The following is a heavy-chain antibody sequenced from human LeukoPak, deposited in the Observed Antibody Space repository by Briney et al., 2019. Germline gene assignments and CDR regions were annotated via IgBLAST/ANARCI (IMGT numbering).Heavy chain of an antibody. Sequence: SETLSLTCTVSGVSISSYYWSWIRQPAGKGLEWIGRIYTSGSTNYNPSLKSRVTMSVDTSKNQFSLKLSSVTAADTAVYYCARGLLSQNYYYYGMDVWGQGTTVTVSS. V-gene: IGHV4-4*07. J-gene: IGHJ6*02. CDR3: ARGLLSQNYYYYGMDV. CDR1: GVSISSYY. CDR2: IYTSGST. D-gene: IGHD2-2*01.